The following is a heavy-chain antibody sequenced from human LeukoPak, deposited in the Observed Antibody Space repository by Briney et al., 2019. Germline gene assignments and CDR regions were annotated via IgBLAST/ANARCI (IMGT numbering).Heavy chain of an antibody. Sequence: GGSLRLSCAASGFTVSSNYMSWVRQAPGKGLEWVSVIYSGGSTYYADSVKGRFTISRDNSKNTLYLQMYSLRGEDTAVYYCAKVEGASKASVYWGQGALVTVSS. J-gene: IGHJ4*02. CDR1: GFTVSSNY. CDR2: IYSGGST. CDR3: AKVEGASKASVY. V-gene: IGHV3-66*01. D-gene: IGHD1-1*01.